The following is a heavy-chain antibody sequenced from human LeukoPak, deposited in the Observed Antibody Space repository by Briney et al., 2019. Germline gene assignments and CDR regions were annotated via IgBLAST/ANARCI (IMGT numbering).Heavy chain of an antibody. CDR3: ARGLEYSSSWYGY. CDR2: IKQDGSEK. Sequence: GGSLRLSCAASGFTFSSYGMHWVRQAPGKGLECVANIKQDGSEKYYVDSVKGRFTISRDNAKNSLYLQMNSLRAEDTAVYYCARGLEYSSSWYGYWGQGTLVTVSS. J-gene: IGHJ4*02. CDR1: GFTFSSYG. V-gene: IGHV3-7*01. D-gene: IGHD6-13*01.